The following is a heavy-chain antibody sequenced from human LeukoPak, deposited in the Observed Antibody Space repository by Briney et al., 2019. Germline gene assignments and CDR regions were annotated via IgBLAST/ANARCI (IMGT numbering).Heavy chain of an antibody. CDR2: INHSGST. CDR1: GGSFSAYY. D-gene: IGHD6-13*01. J-gene: IGHJ4*02. Sequence: SETLSLTCAAYGGSFSAYYWSWIRQPPGKGLEWIGEINHSGSTNYNPSLKSRVTISVDTSNNQFSLKLTSVTAADTAVYFCARHGLRQQLVQSFDYWGQGTLVTVSS. CDR3: ARHGLRQQLVQSFDY. V-gene: IGHV4-34*01.